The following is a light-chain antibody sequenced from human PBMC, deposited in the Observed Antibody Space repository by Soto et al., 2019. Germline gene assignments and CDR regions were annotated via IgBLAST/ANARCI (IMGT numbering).Light chain of an antibody. J-gene: IGKJ1*01. Sequence: ELVLTQSPGTLSLSPGDSAALSCKASQIGSGNYLSWYQQKSGQAPRLLIYATSTRAPGIPDRFSGSGSATNFSLIIRGLGPDASAVYYCQNFGYPQWTFGRGTTVDI. V-gene: IGKV3-20*01. CDR3: QNFGYPQWT. CDR1: QIGSGNY. CDR2: ATS.